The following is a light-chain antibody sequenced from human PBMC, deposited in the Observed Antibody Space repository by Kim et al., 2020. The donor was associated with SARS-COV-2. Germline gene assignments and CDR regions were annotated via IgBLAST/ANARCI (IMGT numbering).Light chain of an antibody. J-gene: IGLJ2*01. V-gene: IGLV1-44*01. CDR2: SKN. CDR3: AAWDESLNAVV. CDR1: SSNIGSNT. Sequence: RVTISCSGSSSNIGSNTVDWYQQHPGTAPKLLIYSKNQRPSGVPDRFSGAKSGTSASLAISWLQSEDEADYYCAAWDESLNAVVFGGGTQLTVL.